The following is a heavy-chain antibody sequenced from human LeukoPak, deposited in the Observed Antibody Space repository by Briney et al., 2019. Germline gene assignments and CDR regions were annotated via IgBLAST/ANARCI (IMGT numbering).Heavy chain of an antibody. CDR2: INHSGST. D-gene: IGHD5-12*01. Sequence: PGGSLRLSCAASGFTFSSYSMNWVRQPPGKGLEWIGEINHSGSTNYNPSLKSRVTISVDTSKNQFSLKLSSVTAADTAVYYCARGGGYEPAYYFDYWGQGTLVTVSS. CDR1: GFTFSSYS. V-gene: IGHV4-34*01. J-gene: IGHJ4*02. CDR3: ARGGGYEPAYYFDY.